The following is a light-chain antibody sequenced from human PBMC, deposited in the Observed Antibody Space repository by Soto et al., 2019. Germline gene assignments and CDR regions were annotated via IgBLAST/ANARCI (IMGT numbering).Light chain of an antibody. CDR2: AAS. J-gene: IGKJ1*01. Sequence: DIVMTQSPDSLAVSLGERATINCKSSQSVLYSSNNKNYLGWYQQKPGKAPKRLIYAASSLDSEVPLRFSGSGSGTEFALTISSLQPEDFATYYCLQHNTCPWTFGQGTKVDIK. V-gene: IGKV4-1*01. CDR1: QSVLYSSNNKNY. CDR3: LQHNTCPWT.